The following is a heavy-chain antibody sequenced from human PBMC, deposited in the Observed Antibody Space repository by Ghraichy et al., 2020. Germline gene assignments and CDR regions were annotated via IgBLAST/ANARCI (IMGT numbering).Heavy chain of an antibody. Sequence: SETLSLTCTVSGGSISSSSYYWGWIRQPPGKGLEWIGSIYYSGSTYYNPSLKSRVTISVDTSKNQFSLKLSSVTAADTAVYYCARHHAGVVDVWGQGTTVTVSS. J-gene: IGHJ6*02. CDR1: GGSISSSSYY. CDR3: ARHHAGVVDV. CDR2: IYYSGST. V-gene: IGHV4-39*01.